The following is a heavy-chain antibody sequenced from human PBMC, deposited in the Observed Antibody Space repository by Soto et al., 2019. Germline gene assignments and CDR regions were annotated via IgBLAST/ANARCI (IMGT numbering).Heavy chain of an antibody. CDR3: ARTAAAGKYYYGVDV. D-gene: IGHD6-13*01. V-gene: IGHV5-51*01. J-gene: IGHJ6*02. Sequence: GESLKISCKGSGYNFAIYWIGWVRQMPGKGLEWMGIIYPGDSNTRYSPSLQGPVTISVDKSISTAYLQWSSLKASDTAIYYCARTAAAGKYYYGVDVWGQGTTVTVSS. CDR2: IYPGDSNT. CDR1: GYNFAIYW.